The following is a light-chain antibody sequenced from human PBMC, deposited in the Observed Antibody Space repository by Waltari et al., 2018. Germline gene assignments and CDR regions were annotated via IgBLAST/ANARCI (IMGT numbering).Light chain of an antibody. J-gene: IGLJ1*01. CDR3: SSYTSSSTPSYV. Sequence: QSALTQPASVSGSPGQSITISCTGTSSDVGGYHYFSWYQQHPGKAPKLMIYEVSNRPSGVSNRFSGSKSGNTASLTISGLQAEDEADYYCSSYTSSSTPSYVFGTGTKVTVL. V-gene: IGLV2-14*01. CDR2: EVS. CDR1: SSDVGGYHY.